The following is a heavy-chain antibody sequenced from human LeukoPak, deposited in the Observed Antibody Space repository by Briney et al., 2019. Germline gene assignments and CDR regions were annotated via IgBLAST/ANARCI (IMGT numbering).Heavy chain of an antibody. CDR2: MNPNSGNT. CDR1: GYTFTGYY. V-gene: IGHV1-8*03. J-gene: IGHJ3*02. Sequence: ASVKVSCKASGYTFTGYYMHWVRQATGQGLEWMGWMNPNSGNTGYAQKFQGRVTITRNTSISTAYMELSSLRSEDTAVYYCARGSDYEDAFDIWGQGTMVTVSS. CDR3: ARGSDYEDAFDI. D-gene: IGHD5-12*01.